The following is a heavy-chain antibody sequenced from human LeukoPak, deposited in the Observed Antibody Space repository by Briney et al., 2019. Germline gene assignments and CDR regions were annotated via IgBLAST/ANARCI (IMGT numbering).Heavy chain of an antibody. CDR1: GFTFSSYG. CDR3: AKGLGRYYYYYGMDV. Sequence: GGSLRLSCAASGFTFSSYGMPWVRQAPGKGLEWVAVISYDGSNKYYADSVKGRFTISRDNSKSTLYLQMNSLRAEDTAVYYCAKGLGRYYYYYGMDVWGQGTTVTVSS. D-gene: IGHD3-10*01. J-gene: IGHJ6*02. CDR2: ISYDGSNK. V-gene: IGHV3-30*18.